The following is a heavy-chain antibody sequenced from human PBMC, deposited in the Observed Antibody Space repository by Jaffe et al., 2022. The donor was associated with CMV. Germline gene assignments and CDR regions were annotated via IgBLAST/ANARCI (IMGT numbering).Heavy chain of an antibody. Sequence: EVQLVESGGGLVQPGRSLRLSCTASGFTFGDYAMSWVRQAPGKGLEWVGFIRSKAYGGTTEYAASVKGRFTISRDDSKSIAYLQMNSLKTEDTAVYYCTKLGTFDYWGQGTLVTVSS. CDR3: TKLGTFDY. V-gene: IGHV3-49*04. J-gene: IGHJ4*02. CDR1: GFTFGDYA. D-gene: IGHD1-26*01. CDR2: IRSKAYGGTT.